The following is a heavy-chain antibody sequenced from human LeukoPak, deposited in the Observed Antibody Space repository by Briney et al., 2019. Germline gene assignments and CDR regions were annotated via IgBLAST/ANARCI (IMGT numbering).Heavy chain of an antibody. V-gene: IGHV3-30*18. CDR2: ILYDGSNK. D-gene: IGHD5-18*01. CDR1: GFTFNHYA. Sequence: GGSLRLSCAASGFTFNHYAMHWVRQAPGKGLEWVALILYDGSNKYYADSVKGRFTISRDNSKNTLYLQMNSLRAEDTAVYYCAKGGMDTAMVEYWGQGTLVTVSS. CDR3: AKGGMDTAMVEY. J-gene: IGHJ4*02.